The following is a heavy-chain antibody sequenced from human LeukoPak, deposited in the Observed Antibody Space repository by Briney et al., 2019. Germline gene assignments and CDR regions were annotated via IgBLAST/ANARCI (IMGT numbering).Heavy chain of an antibody. CDR3: VRGRITMVRGVNGWFDP. V-gene: IGHV4-59*08. CDR2: IYYSGST. CDR1: GGSISSYY. Sequence: KPSETLSLTCTVSGGSISSYYWSWIRQPPGKGLEWIGYIYYSGSTNYNPSLKSRVTISVDTSKNQFSLKLSSVTAADTAVYYCVRGRITMVRGVNGWFDPWGQGTLVTVSS. J-gene: IGHJ5*02. D-gene: IGHD3-10*01.